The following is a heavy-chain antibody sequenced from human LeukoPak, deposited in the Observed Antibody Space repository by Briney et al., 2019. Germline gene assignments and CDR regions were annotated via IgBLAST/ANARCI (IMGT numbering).Heavy chain of an antibody. CDR1: GGSISSYY. Sequence: PSETLSLTCSVSGGSISSYYWSWIRQPAGKGLEWIGRIYTSGSTNYNPSLKSRVTMSVDTSKNQFSLKLSSVTAADTAVYYCARDVLLGYNYYFDYWGQGTLVTVSS. CDR2: IYTSGST. D-gene: IGHD5-24*01. V-gene: IGHV4-4*07. J-gene: IGHJ4*02. CDR3: ARDVLLGYNYYFDY.